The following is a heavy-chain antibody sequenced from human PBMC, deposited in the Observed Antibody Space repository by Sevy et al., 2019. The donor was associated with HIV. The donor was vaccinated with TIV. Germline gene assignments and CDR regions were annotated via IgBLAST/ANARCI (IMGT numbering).Heavy chain of an antibody. CDR2: FDPEDGET. J-gene: IGHJ4*02. CDR3: ATAREYYSDSSGYLDY. V-gene: IGHV1-24*01. Sequence: ASVKVSCKVSGYTLTEVSMHWVRHCPGKGLEWMGRFDPEDGETIYAQKFKGRITMTEETSTDTAYMELRSLRSEDTAVYHCATAREYYSDSSGYLDYWGQGTLVTVSS. CDR1: GYTLTEVS. D-gene: IGHD3-22*01.